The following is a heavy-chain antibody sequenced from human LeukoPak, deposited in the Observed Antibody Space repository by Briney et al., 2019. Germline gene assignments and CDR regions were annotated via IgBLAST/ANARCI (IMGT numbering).Heavy chain of an antibody. CDR3: ATTTIRLGY. Sequence: PSETLSLTCTVSGGSISSSSYYWGWIRQPPGKGLEWIGSIYYIGSTYYNPSLKSRVTISVDTSKNQFSLKLSSVTAADTAVYYCATTTIRLGYWGQGTLVTVSS. CDR1: GGSISSSSYY. J-gene: IGHJ4*02. V-gene: IGHV4-39*07. D-gene: IGHD1-26*01. CDR2: IYYIGST.